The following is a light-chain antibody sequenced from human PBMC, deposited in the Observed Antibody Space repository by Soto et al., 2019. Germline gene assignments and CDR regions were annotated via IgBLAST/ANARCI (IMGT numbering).Light chain of an antibody. CDR2: AAS. J-gene: IGKJ3*01. Sequence: DLQMTQSPSSLSASVGDRVTITCRASQSISSYLNWYRQKPGKAPELLIYAASSLQSGVTSRFRGSGSGTDFTLTISSLQPEDFATYYCQQSYSIPPTFGPGTKVDIK. CDR1: QSISSY. CDR3: QQSYSIPPT. V-gene: IGKV1-39*01.